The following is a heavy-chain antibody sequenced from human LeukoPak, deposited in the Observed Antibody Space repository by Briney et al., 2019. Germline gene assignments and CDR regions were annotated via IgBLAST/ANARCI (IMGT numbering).Heavy chain of an antibody. V-gene: IGHV5-51*01. J-gene: IGHJ6*02. CDR3: ARHRDYSNYYYYTMDV. CDR1: GYSFTSYR. D-gene: IGHD4-11*01. Sequence: GESLKISCKSSGYSFTSYRIGWVRQLPGKGLEWMGIIHPGDSDTRYSPSFQGQVTISADKSITTAYLQWTSLKASDTAIYYCARHRDYSNYYYYTMDVWGQGTTVTVSS. CDR2: IHPGDSDT.